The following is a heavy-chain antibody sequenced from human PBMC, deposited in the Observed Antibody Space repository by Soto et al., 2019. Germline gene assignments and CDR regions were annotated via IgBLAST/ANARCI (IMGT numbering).Heavy chain of an antibody. CDR1: GYTFTRYG. J-gene: IGHJ6*02. CDR2: ISGYNGDA. CDR3: AKNGQPPYYYYGLDV. Sequence: GASVKVSCKASGYTFTRYGISWVRQAPGQGLEWMGWISGYNGDANYAQRFQGRVSMTIDTSTTTAYMELRTLTPDDTAVYYCAKNGQPPYYYYGLDVPGQGTTVTVSS. V-gene: IGHV1-18*01. D-gene: IGHD2-8*01.